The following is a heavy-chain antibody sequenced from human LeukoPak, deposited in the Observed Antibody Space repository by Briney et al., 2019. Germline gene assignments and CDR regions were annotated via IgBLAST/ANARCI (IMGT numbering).Heavy chain of an antibody. V-gene: IGHV3-48*02. CDR1: GFTFRYYS. J-gene: IGHJ6*02. CDR2: ISTTSSTI. CDR3: ARDLGSGSNYRYYYGMDV. Sequence: PGGSLRLSCAASGFTFRYYSMNWVRQAPGKGLEWVSYISTTSSTIYYADSVKGRFTISRDNAKNSLYLQMNSLRDEDTAVYYCARDLGSGSNYRYYYGMDVWGQGTTVTVSS. D-gene: IGHD1-26*01.